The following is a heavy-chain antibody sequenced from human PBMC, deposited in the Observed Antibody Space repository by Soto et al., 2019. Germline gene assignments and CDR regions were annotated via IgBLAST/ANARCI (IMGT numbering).Heavy chain of an antibody. CDR2: IIPIFGTA. Sequence: SVKVSCKASGGTFSSYAISWVRQAPGQGLEWMGGIIPIFGTANYAQKFQGRVTITADESTSTAYMELSSLRSEDTAVYYCARDEGIAVAVGYYYGMDVWGQGTTVTVSS. V-gene: IGHV1-69*13. D-gene: IGHD6-19*01. CDR1: GGTFSSYA. CDR3: ARDEGIAVAVGYYYGMDV. J-gene: IGHJ6*02.